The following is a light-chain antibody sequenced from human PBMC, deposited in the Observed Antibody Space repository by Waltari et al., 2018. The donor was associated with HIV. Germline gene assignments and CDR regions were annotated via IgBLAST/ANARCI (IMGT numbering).Light chain of an antibody. J-gene: IGKJ2*01. V-gene: IGKV3-15*01. CDR1: QSVSIN. CDR3: QQYNKWPPEENT. CDR2: GAS. Sequence: DTVMTQSPATLSVSPGERVTLSCRASQSVSINLAWYQQKAGQAPTLLLYGASTRSTGSPARFRCSGSVQEFHLTISSLQSEDFAVYYCQQYNKWPPEENTFGQGTRLEI.